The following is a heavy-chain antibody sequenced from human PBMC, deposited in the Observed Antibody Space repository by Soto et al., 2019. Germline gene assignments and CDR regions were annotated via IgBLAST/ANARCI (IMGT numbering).Heavy chain of an antibody. J-gene: IGHJ3*02. Sequence: ASVKVSCKASGGTFSSYAISWVRQAPGQGLEWMGGIIPIFDTANYAQKFQGRGTITADTSTSTAYMELSSLRSEDTAVYYWARLPDYYDSSGYPGDAFDIWGQGTMVTVSS. CDR2: IIPIFDTA. D-gene: IGHD3-22*01. CDR1: GGTFSSYA. V-gene: IGHV1-69*06. CDR3: ARLPDYYDSSGYPGDAFDI.